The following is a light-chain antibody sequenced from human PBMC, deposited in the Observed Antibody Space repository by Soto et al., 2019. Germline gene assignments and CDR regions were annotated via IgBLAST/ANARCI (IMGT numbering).Light chain of an antibody. J-gene: IGKJ2*01. CDR2: ATS. CDR1: ENIRSY. V-gene: IGKV1-39*01. CDR3: QQNLRTSYT. Sequence: DIQMTQSPSSLSVSVGDRVTITCRASENIRSYLNWYQQRPGRAPKLLIYATSNLQSGVSSRFSGSGYGTDFTLTISSLQLEDFATYVCQQNLRTSYTFGQGTKLEIK.